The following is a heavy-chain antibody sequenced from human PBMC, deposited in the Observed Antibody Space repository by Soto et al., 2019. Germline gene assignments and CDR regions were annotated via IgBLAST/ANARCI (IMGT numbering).Heavy chain of an antibody. J-gene: IGHJ6*02. Sequence: HPVGSLRLSCAASGFTFSSYGMHWVRQAPGKGLEWVAVISYDGSNKYYADSVKGRFTISRDNSKNTLYLQMNSLRAEDTAVYYCAKVRGAYSSSSKAKVNYYYYYGMDVWGQGTTVTVSS. CDR3: AKVRGAYSSSSKAKVNYYYYYGMDV. CDR1: GFTFSSYG. V-gene: IGHV3-30*18. D-gene: IGHD6-6*01. CDR2: ISYDGSNK.